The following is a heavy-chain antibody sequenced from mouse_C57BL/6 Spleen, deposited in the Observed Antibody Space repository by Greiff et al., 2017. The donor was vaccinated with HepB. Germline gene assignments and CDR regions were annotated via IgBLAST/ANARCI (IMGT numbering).Heavy chain of an antibody. CDR3: ARADYYGSSYAFSFAY. D-gene: IGHD1-1*01. CDR1: GFTFSDYY. J-gene: IGHJ3*01. V-gene: IGHV5-16*01. Sequence: EVMLVESEGGLVQPGSSMKLSCTASGFTFSDYYMAWVRQVPEKGLEWVANINYDGSSTYYLDSLKSRFIISRDNAKNILYLQMSSLKSEDTATYYCARADYYGSSYAFSFAYWGQGTLVTVSA. CDR2: INYDGSST.